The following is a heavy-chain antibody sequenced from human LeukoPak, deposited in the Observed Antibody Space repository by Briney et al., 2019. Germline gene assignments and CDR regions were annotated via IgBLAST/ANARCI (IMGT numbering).Heavy chain of an antibody. D-gene: IGHD3-22*01. CDR3: ARGGGVVVIQFDY. CDR1: GFTFSSYE. CDR2: ISSSGSTI. Sequence: GGSLRLSCAASGFTFSSYEMNWVRQAPGKGLEWVSYISSSGSTIYYADSVKGRFTISRDNAKNSLYLQMNSLRAEDTAVYYCARGGGVVVIQFDYWGQGTLVTVSS. J-gene: IGHJ4*02. V-gene: IGHV3-48*03.